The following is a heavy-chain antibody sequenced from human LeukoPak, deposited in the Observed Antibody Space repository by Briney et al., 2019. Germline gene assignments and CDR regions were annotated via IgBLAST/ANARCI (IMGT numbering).Heavy chain of an antibody. V-gene: IGHV4-59*01. CDR2: IYYSGST. CDR3: ARGSWGAIFGVVMPNWFDP. Sequence: SETLSLTCTVSGGSISSYYWSWIRQPPGKGLEWIGDIYYSGSTNYNPSLESRVTISVDASKKQYSLKLTSVTAADTAVYYCARGSWGAIFGVVMPNWFDPWGQGTLVTVSS. J-gene: IGHJ5*02. CDR1: GGSISSYY. D-gene: IGHD3-3*01.